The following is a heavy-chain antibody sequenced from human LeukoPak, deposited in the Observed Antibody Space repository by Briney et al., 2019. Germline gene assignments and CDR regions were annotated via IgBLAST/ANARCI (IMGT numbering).Heavy chain of an antibody. CDR3: ARDFRSNWPGAFDI. D-gene: IGHD6-13*01. Sequence: SVKVSCKASGGTFSSYAISWVRQAPGQGLEWMGRIIPIFGTANYAQRFQGRVTITTDESTGTAYMELSSLRSEDTAFYYCARDFRSNWPGAFDIWGQGTMVTVSS. CDR2: IIPIFGTA. CDR1: GGTFSSYA. J-gene: IGHJ3*02. V-gene: IGHV1-69*05.